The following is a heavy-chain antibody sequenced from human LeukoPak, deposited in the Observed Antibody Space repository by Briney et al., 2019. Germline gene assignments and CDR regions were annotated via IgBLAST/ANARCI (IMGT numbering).Heavy chain of an antibody. CDR3: AKDRGGSGWYKGGFDY. J-gene: IGHJ4*02. V-gene: IGHV3-30*02. CDR1: GFTFSSYG. D-gene: IGHD6-19*01. CDR2: IRYDGSNK. Sequence: PGGSLRLSCAASGFTFSSYGMHWVRQAPGKGLEWVAFIRYDGSNKYYADSVKGRFPISRDNSKNTLYLQTNSLRAEDTAVYYCAKDRGGSGWYKGGFDYWGQGTLVTVSS.